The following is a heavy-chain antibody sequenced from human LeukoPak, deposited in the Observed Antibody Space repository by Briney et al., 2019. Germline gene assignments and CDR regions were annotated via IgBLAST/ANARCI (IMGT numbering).Heavy chain of an antibody. V-gene: IGHV3-33*01. J-gene: IGHJ4*02. CDR1: GFTFSSYG. CDR2: IWYDGSNK. CDR3: ARDSRWIYASFDY. D-gene: IGHD5-12*01. Sequence: GGSLRLSCVASGFTFSSYGMHWVRQAPGKGLEWVAVIWYDGSNKYYADSVKGRFTISRDNSKNTLYLQMNSLRAEDTAVYYCARDSRWIYASFDYWGQGTLVTVSS.